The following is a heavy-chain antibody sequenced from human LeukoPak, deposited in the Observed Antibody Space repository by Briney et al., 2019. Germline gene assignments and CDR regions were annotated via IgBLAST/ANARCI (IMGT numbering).Heavy chain of an antibody. V-gene: IGHV3-13*04. CDR1: GFTFSSYD. Sequence: GGSLRLSCEASGFTFSSYDIQWVRQATGKGLEWVSSIGTAGDTYCAGSVKGRFTLSRENAKKSSYLQMNNLGAGDTAVYYCARGALGFDYWGQGTLVTVSS. CDR2: IGTAGDT. J-gene: IGHJ4*02. CDR3: ARGALGFDY.